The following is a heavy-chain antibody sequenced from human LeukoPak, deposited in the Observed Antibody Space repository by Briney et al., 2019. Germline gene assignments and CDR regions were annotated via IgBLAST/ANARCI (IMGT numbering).Heavy chain of an antibody. V-gene: IGHV4-4*07. CDR1: GGSISSFY. D-gene: IGHD5-12*01. Sequence: PSETLSLTCTVSGGSISSFYWSWIRQPAGKGLEWIGRIYTSGSTDYNPSLKSRVTMSVDTSKNQFSLKLSSVTAADTAVYYCARDSPPHWDSGYDYVQAFDIWGQGTMVTVSS. CDR2: IYTSGST. J-gene: IGHJ3*02. CDR3: ARDSPPHWDSGYDYVQAFDI.